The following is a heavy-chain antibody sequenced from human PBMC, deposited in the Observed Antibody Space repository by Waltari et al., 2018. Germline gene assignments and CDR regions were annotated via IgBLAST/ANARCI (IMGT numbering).Heavy chain of an antibody. V-gene: IGHV1-3*01. Sequence: VQLVQSAAEAKKPGSSVYVSCKASGYTCATYAMHWVRQATGQRLEWLGWINAGNGNTNNSQKFQGRGNITRDTCASTAYMELSRLRSEDTAVYYCAGALGDYSNYGASYYYYYGMDVWGQGTTVTVSS. D-gene: IGHD4-4*01. CDR2: INAGNGNT. J-gene: IGHJ6*02. CDR1: GYTCATYA. CDR3: AGALGDYSNYGASYYYYYGMDV.